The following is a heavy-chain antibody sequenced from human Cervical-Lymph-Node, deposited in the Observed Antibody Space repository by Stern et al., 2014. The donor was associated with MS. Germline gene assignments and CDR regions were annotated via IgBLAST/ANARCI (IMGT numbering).Heavy chain of an antibody. D-gene: IGHD6-13*01. CDR1: GFSLSNARMG. CDR3: ARHLVGQQLPSYYFDY. CDR2: IFSNDEK. V-gene: IGHV2-26*01. Sequence: QITLKESGPVLVKPTETLTLTCTVSGFSLSNARMGVSWIRQPPGKALEWLEPIFSNDEKSYSTSLKSRLTISKDTSKSQVVLTMTNMDPVDTATYYCARHLVGQQLPSYYFDYWGQGTLVTVSS. J-gene: IGHJ4*02.